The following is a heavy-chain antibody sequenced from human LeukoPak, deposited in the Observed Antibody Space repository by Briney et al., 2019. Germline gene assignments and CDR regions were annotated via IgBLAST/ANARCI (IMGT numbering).Heavy chain of an antibody. CDR2: IIGSGVNT. CDR3: AKGTVQLRRICFQH. J-gene: IGHJ1*01. V-gene: IGHV3-23*01. Sequence: GGSLRLSCAASGFTLSSYAMSWVRQAPGKGLEWVSTIIGSGVNTHYADSVKRRFTISRDNSQNTLYLQMNRLRAEDTAVYYCAKGTVQLRRICFQHWGQGTLVTVSS. CDR1: GFTLSSYA. D-gene: IGHD5-18*01.